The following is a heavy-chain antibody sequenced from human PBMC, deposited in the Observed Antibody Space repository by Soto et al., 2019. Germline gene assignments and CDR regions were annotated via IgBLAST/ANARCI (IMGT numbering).Heavy chain of an antibody. J-gene: IGHJ6*02. Sequence: ASVKVSCKASGYTFTSYYMHWVRQAPGQGLEWMGIINPSGGSTSYAQKFQGRVTMTRDTSTSTVYMELSSLRSEDTAVYYCAREGSYYYGSGSYYYYYGMDVWGQGTTVTVSS. D-gene: IGHD3-10*01. V-gene: IGHV1-46*01. CDR2: INPSGGST. CDR1: GYTFTSYY. CDR3: AREGSYYYGSGSYYYYYGMDV.